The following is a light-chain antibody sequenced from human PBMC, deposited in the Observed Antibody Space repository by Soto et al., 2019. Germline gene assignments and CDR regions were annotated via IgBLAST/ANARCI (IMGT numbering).Light chain of an antibody. CDR2: WAS. V-gene: IGKV4-1*01. CDR3: QAYYSSLSLT. CDR1: QSVLYNSNNKNY. Sequence: DIVMTQSPDSLAVSLGERATINCKSSQSVLYNSNNKNYLAWYQQKPGQPPNLLISWASTRESGVPDRFSATGRFSGFKLGICSLQAVDVVVYYDQAYYSSLSLTVSGRPKVEIK. J-gene: IGKJ4*01.